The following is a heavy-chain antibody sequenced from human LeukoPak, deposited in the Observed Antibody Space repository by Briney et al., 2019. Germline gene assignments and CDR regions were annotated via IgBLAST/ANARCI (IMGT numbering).Heavy chain of an antibody. CDR1: GGSISSYY. J-gene: IGHJ1*01. V-gene: IGHV4-59*01. Sequence: PSETLSLTCTVSGGSISSYYWSWIRQPPGKGLEWIGYIYYSGSTNYNPSLKSRVTISVDTSKNQLSLKLSSVTAADTAVYYCARTAYYYYDSSGYGVYFQHWGQGTLVTVSS. CDR3: ARTAYYYYDSSGYGVYFQH. D-gene: IGHD3-22*01. CDR2: IYYSGST.